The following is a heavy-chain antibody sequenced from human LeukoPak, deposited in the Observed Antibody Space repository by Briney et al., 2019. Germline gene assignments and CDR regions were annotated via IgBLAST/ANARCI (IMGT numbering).Heavy chain of an antibody. CDR3: AREGYHYLGATGLDP. CDR1: GGSISSGGYS. D-gene: IGHD1-26*01. Sequence: PSQTLSLTCAVSGGSISSGGYSWSWIRQPPGKGLEWIGYIYHSGSTYYNPSLKSRVTISVDRSKNQFSLKLSSVTAADTAVYYCAREGYHYLGATGLDPWGQGTLVTVSS. J-gene: IGHJ5*02. CDR2: IYHSGST. V-gene: IGHV4-30-2*01.